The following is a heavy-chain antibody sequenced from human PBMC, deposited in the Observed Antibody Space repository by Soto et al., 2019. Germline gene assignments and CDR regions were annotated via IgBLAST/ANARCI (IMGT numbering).Heavy chain of an antibody. CDR3: ARGEGRKSADYYFDH. CDR1: GFTFSSYA. CDR2: LSYDGSDK. Sequence: GGSLRLSCAASGFTFSSYAMHWVRQAPGKGLGWVAVLSYDGSDKYHADSVKGRFTVSRDNSKNTLYLQMNGLRPEDTAVYYCARGEGRKSADYYFDHWGQGTLVTVSS. V-gene: IGHV3-30-3*01. J-gene: IGHJ4*02. D-gene: IGHD3-10*01.